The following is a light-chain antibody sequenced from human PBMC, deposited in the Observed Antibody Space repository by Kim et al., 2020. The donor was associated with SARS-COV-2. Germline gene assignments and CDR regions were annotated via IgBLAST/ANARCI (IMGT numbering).Light chain of an antibody. V-gene: IGKV3-15*01. CDR2: GAS. J-gene: IGKJ5*01. CDR3: QQNNNCIT. CDR1: QSISNN. Sequence: EIVMTQSPATLSVSPGERATLSCRASQSISNNLAWYQQKPGQAPRLLIYGASTRATDIPARFSGSGSGTEFTLTISSLQSEDFAVYYCQQNNNCITFGQGTRLEIK.